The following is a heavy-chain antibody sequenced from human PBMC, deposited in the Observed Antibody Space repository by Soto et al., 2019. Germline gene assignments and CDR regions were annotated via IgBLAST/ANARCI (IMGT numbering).Heavy chain of an antibody. CDR1: GFTFSSYS. Sequence: EVQLVESGGGLVKPGGSLRLSCAASGFTFSSYSMNWVRQAPGKGLEWVSSISSSSRYIYYADSVKGRFPISRDNAKHSLYLQMNSLRAEDPAVYYCGVGYGGPIYYSGQVTLVTVSS. CDR2: ISSSSRYI. CDR3: GVGYGGPIYY. V-gene: IGHV3-21*01. D-gene: IGHD5-12*01. J-gene: IGHJ4*02.